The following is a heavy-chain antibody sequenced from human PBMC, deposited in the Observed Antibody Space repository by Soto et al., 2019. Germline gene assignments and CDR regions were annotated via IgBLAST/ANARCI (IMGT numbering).Heavy chain of an antibody. CDR2: IPSRGRP. J-gene: IGHJ5*02. V-gene: IGHV4-30-4*01. CDR1: GASIAGGSYY. D-gene: IGHD5-12*01. Sequence: HVQLRESGPGLVKPSQTLLLTCSVSGASIAGGSYYWSWLRQPPGKGLEWIGYIPSRGRPLYHPSLASRSNISSDTSKNQLSLQFTSVTAADTSVYYCARDQYSGYDFALWGQGTLVTV. CDR3: ARDQYSGYDFAL.